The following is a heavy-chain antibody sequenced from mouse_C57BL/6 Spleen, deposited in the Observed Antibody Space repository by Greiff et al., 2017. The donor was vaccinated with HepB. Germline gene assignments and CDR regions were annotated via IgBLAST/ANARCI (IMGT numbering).Heavy chain of an antibody. CDR1: GYTFTSYW. CDR2: INPSSGYT. D-gene: IGHD2-4*01. V-gene: IGHV1-7*01. Sequence: VQGVESGAELAKPGASVKLSCKASGYTFTSYWMHWVKQRPGQGLEWIGYINPSSGYTKYNQKFKDKATLTADKSSSTAYMQLSSLTYEDSAVYYCASSSIYYDYPYAMDYWGQGTSVTVSS. J-gene: IGHJ4*01. CDR3: ASSSIYYDYPYAMDY.